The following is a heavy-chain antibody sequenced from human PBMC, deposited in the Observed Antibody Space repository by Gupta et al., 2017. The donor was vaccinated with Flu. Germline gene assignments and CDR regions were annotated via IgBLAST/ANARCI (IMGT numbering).Heavy chain of an antibody. CDR2: ISGSGGST. CDR3: ARAEDSSGWYGGWFDP. V-gene: IGHV3-23*01. J-gene: IGHJ5*02. D-gene: IGHD6-19*01. CDR1: GFTFSSYA. Sequence: EVQLLESGGGLVQPGGSLRLSCAASGFTFSSYAMSWVRQAPGKGLEWVSAISGSGGSTYYADSVKGRFTISRDNSKNTLYLQMNSLRAEDTAVYYCARAEDSSGWYGGWFDPWGQGTLVTVSS.